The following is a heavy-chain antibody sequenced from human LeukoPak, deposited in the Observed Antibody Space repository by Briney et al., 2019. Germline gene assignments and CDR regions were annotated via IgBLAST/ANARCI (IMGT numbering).Heavy chain of an antibody. CDR2: IYYSGST. CDR3: ARDILPSYSGYDRTLPDY. CDR1: GGSISSSSYY. V-gene: IGHV4-39*07. J-gene: IGHJ4*02. Sequence: SETLSLTCTVSGGSISSSSYYWGWIRQPPGKGLEWIGSIYYSGSTYYNPSLKSRVTISVDTSKNQFSLKLSSVTAADTAVYYCARDILPSYSGYDRTLPDYWGQGTLVTVSS. D-gene: IGHD5-12*01.